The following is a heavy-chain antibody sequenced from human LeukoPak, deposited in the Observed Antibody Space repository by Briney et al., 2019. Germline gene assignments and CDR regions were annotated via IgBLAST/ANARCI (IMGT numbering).Heavy chain of an antibody. J-gene: IGHJ6*02. Sequence: GGSLRLSCAASGFTFSSYEMNWVRQAPGKGLEWVSYISSSGSTIYYADSVKGRFTISRDNAKNSLYLQMNSLRAEDTAVYYCARVRSYPHYGMDVWGQGTTVTVSS. CDR2: ISSSGSTI. CDR3: ARVRSYPHYGMDV. V-gene: IGHV3-48*03. CDR1: GFTFSSYE.